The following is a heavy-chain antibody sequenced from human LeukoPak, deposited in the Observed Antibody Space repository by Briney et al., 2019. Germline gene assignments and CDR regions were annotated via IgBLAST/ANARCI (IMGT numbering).Heavy chain of an antibody. V-gene: IGHV4-59*08. D-gene: IGHD6-19*01. Sequence: SETLSLTRAVSGGSINSHYWGWIRQPPGKGLQWIGDIYYTGKINYNPSLKSRVTITLDTSKDHLSLNLTSVLAADTAIYYCVRRDTGWNYFDYWGQGILVTVSS. CDR2: IYYTGKI. CDR3: VRRDTGWNYFDY. CDR1: GGSINSHY. J-gene: IGHJ4*02.